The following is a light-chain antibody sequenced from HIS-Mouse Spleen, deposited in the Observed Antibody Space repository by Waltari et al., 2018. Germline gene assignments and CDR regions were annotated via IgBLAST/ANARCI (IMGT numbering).Light chain of an antibody. J-gene: IGKJ3*01. Sequence: EIVLTQSPATLSLSPAERATLTCRASQSVSSYLAWYQQTPGQAPRLLIYDASNRATGIPARFSGSGSGTDFTLTISSLEPEDFAVYYCQQRSNWPGITFGPGTKVDIK. CDR1: QSVSSY. CDR2: DAS. V-gene: IGKV3-11*01. CDR3: QQRSNWPGIT.